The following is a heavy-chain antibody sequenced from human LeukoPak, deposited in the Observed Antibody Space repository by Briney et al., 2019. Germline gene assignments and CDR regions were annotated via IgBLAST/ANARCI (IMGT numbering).Heavy chain of an antibody. Sequence: GGSLRLSCAASGFTFSSYDMHWVRQAPGKGLEWVAVISYDGSNKYYADSVKGRFTISRDNSKNTLYLKMSSLRAQDTAVYYGAADHDFDYWGQGTLVTVSS. J-gene: IGHJ4*02. V-gene: IGHV3-30*03. CDR1: GFTFSSYD. D-gene: IGHD1-14*01. CDR3: AADHDFDY. CDR2: ISYDGSNK.